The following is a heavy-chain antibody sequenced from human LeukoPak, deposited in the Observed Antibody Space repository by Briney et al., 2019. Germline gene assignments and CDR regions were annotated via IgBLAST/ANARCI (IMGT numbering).Heavy chain of an antibody. CDR3: ARELLRSDGFDF. Sequence: ASVKVSCKASGYTFTSHGISWVRQAPGQGLEWMGWINAGNGNTKYSQKFQGRVTITRDTSASTAYMELSSLRSEDTAVYYCARELLRSDGFDFWGLGTLVTVSS. V-gene: IGHV1-3*01. CDR1: GYTFTSHG. D-gene: IGHD1-26*01. J-gene: IGHJ4*02. CDR2: INAGNGNT.